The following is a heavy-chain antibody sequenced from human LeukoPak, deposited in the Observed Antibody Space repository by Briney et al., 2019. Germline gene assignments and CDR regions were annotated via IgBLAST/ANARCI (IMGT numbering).Heavy chain of an antibody. V-gene: IGHV1-2*02. J-gene: IGHJ4*02. CDR1: GYTFTGYY. CDR2: INPNSGGT. Sequence: ASVKVSCKASGYTFTGYYMHWVRQAPGQGLEWKGWINPNSGGTNYAQKFQGRVTMTRDTSISTAYMELSRLRSDDTAVYYCARDPSSSYPLDYWGQGTLVTVSS. D-gene: IGHD6-6*01. CDR3: ARDPSSSYPLDY.